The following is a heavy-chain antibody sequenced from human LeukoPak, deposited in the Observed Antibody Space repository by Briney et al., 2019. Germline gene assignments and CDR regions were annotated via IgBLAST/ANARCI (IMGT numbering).Heavy chain of an antibody. Sequence: SETLSLTCTVSGGSISSSSYYWGWIRQPPGKGLEWIGSIYYSGSTYYNPSPKSRVTISVDTSKNQFSLKLSSVTAADTAVYYCARLESGGSYWFDPWGQGTLVTVSS. CDR2: IYYSGST. V-gene: IGHV4-39*01. J-gene: IGHJ5*02. CDR3: ARLESGGSYWFDP. D-gene: IGHD3-10*01. CDR1: GGSISSSSYY.